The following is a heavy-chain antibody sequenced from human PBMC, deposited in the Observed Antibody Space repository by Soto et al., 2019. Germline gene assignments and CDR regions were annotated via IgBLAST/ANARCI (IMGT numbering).Heavy chain of an antibody. J-gene: IGHJ6*02. Sequence: PSGTLSLTCTVSGGSISSGGYYWSWIRQHPGKGLEWIGYIYYSGSTYYNPSLKSRVTISVDTSKNQFSLKLSSVTAADTAVYYCARDKLLVGAKSLSYYYYGMDVWGQGTTVTVSS. V-gene: IGHV4-31*03. CDR1: GGSISSGGYY. D-gene: IGHD1-26*01. CDR2: IYYSGST. CDR3: ARDKLLVGAKSLSYYYYGMDV.